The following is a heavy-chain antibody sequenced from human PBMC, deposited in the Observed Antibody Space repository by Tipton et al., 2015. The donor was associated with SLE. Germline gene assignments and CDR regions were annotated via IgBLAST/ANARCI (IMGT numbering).Heavy chain of an antibody. J-gene: IGHJ3*02. V-gene: IGHV4-34*01. CDR3: ARGIGAFDI. CDR1: GGSFSGYY. CDR2: INHSGST. Sequence: LRLSCAVYGGSFSGYYWSWIRQSPGKGLEWIGEINHSGSTNYNPSLKSRVTISVDTSKKQFSLKVSSVTAADTAVYYCARGIGAFDIWGQGTMVTVSS.